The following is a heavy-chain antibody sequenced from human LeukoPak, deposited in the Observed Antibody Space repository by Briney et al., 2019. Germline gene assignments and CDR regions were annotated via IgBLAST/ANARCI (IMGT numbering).Heavy chain of an antibody. D-gene: IGHD6-6*01. CDR2: IYYSGST. CDR1: GGSISSGDYY. V-gene: IGHV4-30-4*08. J-gene: IGHJ4*02. CDR3: ARVPFSRTFDY. Sequence: TMSLTCTVSGGSISSGDYYWSWIRQPPGKGLEWIGYIYYSGSTYYNPSLKSRVTISVDTSKNQFSLKLSSVTAADTAVYYCARVPFSRTFDYWGQRTLVTVSS.